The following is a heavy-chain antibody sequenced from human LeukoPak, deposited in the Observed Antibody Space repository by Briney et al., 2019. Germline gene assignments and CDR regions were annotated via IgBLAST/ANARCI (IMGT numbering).Heavy chain of an antibody. Sequence: SETLSLTCTVSGGSISSSSYYWGWIRQPPGKGLEWIGSIYYSGSTYYNPSLKSRVTISVDTSKNQFSLKLSSVTAADTAVYYCARDIVVVWRVFDYWGQGTLVTVSS. CDR2: IYYSGST. CDR1: GGSISSSSYY. J-gene: IGHJ4*02. CDR3: ARDIVVVWRVFDY. D-gene: IGHD2-15*01. V-gene: IGHV4-39*07.